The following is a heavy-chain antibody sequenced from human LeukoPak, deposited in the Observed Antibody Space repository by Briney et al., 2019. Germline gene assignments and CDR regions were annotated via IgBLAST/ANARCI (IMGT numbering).Heavy chain of an antibody. D-gene: IGHD6-13*01. CDR3: ARGERRAKAAGFDY. CDR2: IYYSGST. J-gene: IGHJ4*02. Sequence: SETLSLTCTVSGGSISSSSYYWGWIRQPPGKGLEWIGSIYYSGSTYYNPSLKSRVTISVDTSKNQFSLKLSSVTAADTAVYYCARGERRAKAAGFDYWGQGTLVTVSS. V-gene: IGHV4-39*07. CDR1: GGSISSSSYY.